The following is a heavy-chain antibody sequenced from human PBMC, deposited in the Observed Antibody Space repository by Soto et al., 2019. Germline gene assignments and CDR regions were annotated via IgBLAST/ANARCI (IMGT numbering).Heavy chain of an antibody. V-gene: IGHV2-5*02. CDR2: IYWDDDK. D-gene: IGHD3-10*01. Sequence: QITLKESGPTLVKPKQTLTLTCTFSGFSLSTSGVGVGWIRQPPGKALEWLALIYWDDDKRYSPSLKSRLTITKDTSKNQVVLTMTNMDPVDTATYYCAHTLSMVRGVTHFDYWGQGTLVTVSS. J-gene: IGHJ4*02. CDR3: AHTLSMVRGVTHFDY. CDR1: GFSLSTSGVG.